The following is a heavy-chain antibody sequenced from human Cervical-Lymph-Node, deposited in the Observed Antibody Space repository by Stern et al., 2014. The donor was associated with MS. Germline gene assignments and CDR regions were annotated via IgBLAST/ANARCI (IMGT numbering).Heavy chain of an antibody. V-gene: IGHV3-33*01. D-gene: IGHD2-2*01. CDR1: GFTFRRNG. J-gene: IGHJ4*02. Sequence: VQLVESGGGVVQPGRSLRLSCAASGFTFRRNGMHWVRQAPGKGLEWVAVIWYHGINEKYVDSVKCRFTISRDNSKITLYLQMTTLRVEDTAVYYCVAYASVDNINHWGQGTLVTVSS. CDR2: IWYHGINE. CDR3: VAYASVDNINH.